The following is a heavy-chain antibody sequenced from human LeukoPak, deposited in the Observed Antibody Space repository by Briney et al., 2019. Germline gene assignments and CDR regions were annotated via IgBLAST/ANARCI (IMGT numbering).Heavy chain of an antibody. CDR2: ISWNSGSI. J-gene: IGHJ4*02. Sequence: GGSLRLSWAASGSTFADYAMHWVRQAPGKCLEWVSFISWNSGSIGYADSVKGRFNISRDNAKNSLYLQMNSLRAEDTALYYCAKDMYPYSSSWYFDYWGQGTLVTVSS. V-gene: IGHV3-9*01. CDR3: AKDMYPYSSSWYFDY. CDR1: GSTFADYA. D-gene: IGHD6-13*01.